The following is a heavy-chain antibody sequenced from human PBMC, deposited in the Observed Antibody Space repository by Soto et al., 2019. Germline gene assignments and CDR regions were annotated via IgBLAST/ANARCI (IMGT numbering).Heavy chain of an antibody. Sequence: QLQVQESGPGLVKPSETLSLTCTVSGGSISSSSYYWGWIRQPPGKGLEWIGSIYQRGSTYYNPPLNSRVTISVDTSRNQSSLKLSSVTAADTAVYYCARLYQGKRPPDYWGQGTLVTVSS. V-gene: IGHV4-39*01. CDR3: ARLYQGKRPPDY. CDR2: IYQRGST. J-gene: IGHJ4*02. CDR1: GGSISSSSYY. D-gene: IGHD2-2*01.